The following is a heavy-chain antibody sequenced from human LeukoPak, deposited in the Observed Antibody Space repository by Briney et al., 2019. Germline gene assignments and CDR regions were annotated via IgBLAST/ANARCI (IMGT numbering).Heavy chain of an antibody. CDR1: GGSFSGYY. V-gene: IGHV4-34*01. J-gene: IGHJ4*02. CDR3: AGTSVLRFLELYWGFDY. Sequence: PSETLSLTCAVYGGSFSGYYWSWIRQPPGKGLEWMGEINHSGSTNYNPSLKSRVTISVDTSKNQFSLKLSSVTAADTAVYYCAGTSVLRFLELYWGFDYWGQGTLVTVSS. D-gene: IGHD3-3*01. CDR2: INHSGST.